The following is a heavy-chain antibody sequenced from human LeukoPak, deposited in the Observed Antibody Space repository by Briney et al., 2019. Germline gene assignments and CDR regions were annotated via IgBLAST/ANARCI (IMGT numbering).Heavy chain of an antibody. Sequence: SGTLSLTCTVSGGSISNYYWSWIRQPAGKGLEWIGRFYNSGSTNCNPSLKSRVTMSLDTSKNQFSLKLSSVTAADTAVYYCARVGDYALKDWGQGTLVTVSS. V-gene: IGHV4-4*07. CDR1: GGSISNYY. J-gene: IGHJ4*02. D-gene: IGHD3-16*01. CDR2: FYNSGST. CDR3: ARVGDYALKD.